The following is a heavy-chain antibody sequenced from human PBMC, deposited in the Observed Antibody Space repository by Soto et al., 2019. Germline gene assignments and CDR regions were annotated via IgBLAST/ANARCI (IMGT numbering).Heavy chain of an antibody. D-gene: IGHD5-12*01. V-gene: IGHV4-38-2*02. Sequence: SSETLSLTCAVSCYSIISGCFWGWIRQPPGKGLEWIANMYHDGNTHYNPSLKSRVTMSVDTSKNQFSLKLNSVTAADTAVYYCARESYSGYHSYDYWGQGILVTVSS. CDR3: ARESYSGYHSYDY. CDR1: CYSIISGCF. J-gene: IGHJ4*02. CDR2: MYHDGNT.